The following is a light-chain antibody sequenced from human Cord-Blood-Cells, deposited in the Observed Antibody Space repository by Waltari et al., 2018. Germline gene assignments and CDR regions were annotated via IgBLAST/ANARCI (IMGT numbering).Light chain of an antibody. J-gene: IGKJ1*01. Sequence: DIQMTQSPSSRSASVGDRVTITCRASQGINNYLTWYQQKPGKVPKRLIYAASTLESGVPSRFSGSGSGTDFTLTISSLQPEDVATYYCKKYKRAPRTFGQGTKVEIK. CDR3: KKYKRAPRT. V-gene: IGKV1-27*01. CDR1: QGINNY. CDR2: AAS.